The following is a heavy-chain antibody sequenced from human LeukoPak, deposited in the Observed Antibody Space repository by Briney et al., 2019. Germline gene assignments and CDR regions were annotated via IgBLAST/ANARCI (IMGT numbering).Heavy chain of an antibody. D-gene: IGHD3-10*01. CDR2: IYYSGST. CDR1: GGSISSSSYY. J-gene: IGHJ4*02. CDR3: ARFTSGSGTFDY. V-gene: IGHV4-39*07. Sequence: SETLSLTCTVSGGSISSSSYYWGWIRQPPGKGLEWIGSIYYSGSTYYNPSLKSRVTISVDTSKNQFSLKLRSVTAADTAVYSCARFTSGSGTFDYWGQGTLVTVSS.